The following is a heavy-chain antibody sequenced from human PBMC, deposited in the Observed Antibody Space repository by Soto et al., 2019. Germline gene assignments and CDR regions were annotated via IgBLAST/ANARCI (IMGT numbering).Heavy chain of an antibody. Sequence: GGSLRLSCAASGFTFSSYAMSWVRQAPGKGLEWVSAISGSRGSTYYADSVKGRFTISRDNSKNTLYLQMNSLRAEDTAVYYCAKGLPNVEMATTGHWGQGTLVTVSS. CDR1: GFTFSSYA. CDR2: ISGSRGST. V-gene: IGHV3-23*01. CDR3: AKGLPNVEMATTGH. J-gene: IGHJ4*02. D-gene: IGHD1-1*01.